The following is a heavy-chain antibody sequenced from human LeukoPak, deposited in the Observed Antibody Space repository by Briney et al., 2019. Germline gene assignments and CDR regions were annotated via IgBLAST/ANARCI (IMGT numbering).Heavy chain of an antibody. V-gene: IGHV3-11*01. J-gene: IGHJ4*02. Sequence: GGSLRLSCAASGFTFSDYCISWVRQAPGKGLEWVSYISSSGSTIYYADSVKGRFTISRDNAKNSLYLQMNSLRAEDTAVYYCARALGGYSYGPGLGYWGQGTLVTVSS. CDR2: ISSSGSTI. D-gene: IGHD5-18*01. CDR1: GFTFSDYC. CDR3: ARALGGYSYGPGLGY.